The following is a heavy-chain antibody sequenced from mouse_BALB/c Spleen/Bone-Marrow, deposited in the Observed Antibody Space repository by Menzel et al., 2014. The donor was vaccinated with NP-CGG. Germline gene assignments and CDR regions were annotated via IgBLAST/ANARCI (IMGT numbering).Heavy chain of an antibody. Sequence: QVHVKQSGAELVGPGTSVKVSCKASGYAFTNYLIEWVKQRPGQGLEWIGVINPGSGGSNNNEKFKGKATLTADKSSSTAYMQLSSLTSDDSAVYFCARSTTVKDYFDYWGQGTTLTVSS. CDR1: GYAFTNYL. D-gene: IGHD1-1*01. CDR2: INPGSGGS. V-gene: IGHV1-54*01. CDR3: ARSTTVKDYFDY. J-gene: IGHJ2*01.